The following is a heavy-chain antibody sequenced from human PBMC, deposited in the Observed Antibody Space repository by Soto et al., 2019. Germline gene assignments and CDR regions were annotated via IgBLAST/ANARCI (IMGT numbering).Heavy chain of an antibody. Sequence: EVHLVESGGGLVQPGTSLRLSCAASGFTFEDYAMHWVRQAPGKGLEWVSGISWNISAIGYADSVKGRFTISRDNAKNSLYLEMNSLSPHDTAVYYCAKGFSRYCEHWGQGALVTVSS. CDR1: GFTFEDYA. J-gene: IGHJ4*02. CDR3: AKGFSRYCEH. CDR2: ISWNISAI. V-gene: IGHV3-9*01. D-gene: IGHD2-2*01.